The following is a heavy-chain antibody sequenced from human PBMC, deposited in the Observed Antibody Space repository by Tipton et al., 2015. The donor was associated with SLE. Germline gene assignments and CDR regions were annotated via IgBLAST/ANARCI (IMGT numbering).Heavy chain of an antibody. V-gene: IGHV4-34*01. J-gene: IGHJ4*02. Sequence: TLSLTCAVYGGSFSGYYWSWIRQPPGKGLEWIGEMSHSGGTNYNPSLKSRVTISVDTSKNQFSLKLSSVTAADTAVYYCARGISSGWWNYWGQGTLVTVSS. CDR1: GGSFSGYY. CDR3: ARGISSGWWNY. CDR2: MSHSGGT. D-gene: IGHD6-19*01.